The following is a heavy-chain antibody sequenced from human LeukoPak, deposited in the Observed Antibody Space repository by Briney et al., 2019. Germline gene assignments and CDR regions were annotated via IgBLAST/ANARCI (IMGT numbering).Heavy chain of an antibody. CDR2: IKQDGSEK. D-gene: IGHD6-19*01. J-gene: IGHJ4*02. Sequence: GGSLRLSCAVSGFTFRNYWMNWVRQTPGKGLEWVANIKQDGSEKYYVDSVKGRFTISRDNAKNSLYLQMNSLRAEDTAVYYCARASYSSGWYRLTLYFDYWGQGTLVTVSS. V-gene: IGHV3-7*04. CDR3: ARASYSSGWYRLTLYFDY. CDR1: GFTFRNYW.